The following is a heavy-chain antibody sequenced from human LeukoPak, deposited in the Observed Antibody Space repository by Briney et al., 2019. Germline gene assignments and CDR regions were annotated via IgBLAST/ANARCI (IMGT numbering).Heavy chain of an antibody. V-gene: IGHV3-30*01. D-gene: IGHD1-26*01. J-gene: IGHJ4*02. CDR2: ISYDGSNK. CDR3: ARAGYSGSHFDY. CDR1: GFTFSSYA. Sequence: GRSLRLSCAASGFTFSSYAMHWVRQAPGKGLEWVAVISYDGSNKYYADSVKGRFTISRDNSKTTLYLQMNSLSAEAMAVYYCARAGYSGSHFDYWGQGTLVTVSS.